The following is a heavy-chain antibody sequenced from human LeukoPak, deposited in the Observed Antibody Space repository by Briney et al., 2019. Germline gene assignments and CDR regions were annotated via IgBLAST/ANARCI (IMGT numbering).Heavy chain of an antibody. CDR1: VFTFCFYA. CDR2: ISGSAGST. D-gene: IGHD1-26*01. Sequence: RGSLRLSCEASVFTFCFYAMNCVRQAPGEGLEWVSTISGSAGSTNYADSVKGRFTVSRDNSRNTLYLPMNSLRAEDTAVYYCVKDRGGSPFYGMDVWGQGTTVTVSS. J-gene: IGHJ6*02. V-gene: IGHV3-23*01. CDR3: VKDRGGSPFYGMDV.